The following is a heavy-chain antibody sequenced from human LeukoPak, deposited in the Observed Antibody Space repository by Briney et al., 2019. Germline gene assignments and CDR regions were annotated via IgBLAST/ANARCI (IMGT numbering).Heavy chain of an antibody. CDR3: ARGITQSVYRAFDI. Sequence: PGGSLRLSCAASGFTFSSYAMSWVRQAPEMGLVSVSHIKSDGSSTHYADSVKGRFTISRDNAKNTLYLQMSSLRAEDTAVYYCARGITQSVYRAFDIWGQGTMVTVSS. CDR2: IKSDGSST. D-gene: IGHD5/OR15-5a*01. CDR1: GFTFSSYA. V-gene: IGHV3-74*01. J-gene: IGHJ3*02.